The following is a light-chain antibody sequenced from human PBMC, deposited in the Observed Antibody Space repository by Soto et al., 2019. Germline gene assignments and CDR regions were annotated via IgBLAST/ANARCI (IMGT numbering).Light chain of an antibody. J-gene: IGLJ3*02. Sequence: QSVLTQPASVSGSPGQSITISCTGTSSDVGAYNFVSWYQHHPGRAPKLIIYEVTIRPSGVSNRFSSSKSGNTASLTISGLQAEDEADYYCSTWDDRLTGWVFGGGTQLTVL. CDR3: STWDDRLTGWV. CDR1: SSDVGAYNF. V-gene: IGLV2-14*01. CDR2: EVT.